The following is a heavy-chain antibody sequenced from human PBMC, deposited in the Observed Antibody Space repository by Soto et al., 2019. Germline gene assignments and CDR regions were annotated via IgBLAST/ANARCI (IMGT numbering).Heavy chain of an antibody. V-gene: IGHV4-31*03. D-gene: IGHD3-22*01. CDR3: ASYDRSGDYNFDY. Sequence: QVQLQESGPGLVKPSQTLSLTCTVSGGSISNGGYYWSWIRQHPGKGLEWIGYIYYSGSTYYNPPPKSRAIISLDTSKNQIALKLGSVTAADTAVYYCASYDRSGDYNFDYWGQGTLVAVSS. J-gene: IGHJ4*02. CDR2: IYYSGST. CDR1: GGSISNGGYY.